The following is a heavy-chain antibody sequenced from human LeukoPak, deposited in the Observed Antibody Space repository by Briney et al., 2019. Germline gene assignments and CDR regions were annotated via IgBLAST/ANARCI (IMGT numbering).Heavy chain of an antibody. J-gene: IGHJ4*02. Sequence: GGSLRLSCAASGFTVSSNYMSWVRQAPGEGLEWISAITDSGGDTYHADSVKGRFTISRDNSKNTLYLQMNSLRAEDTAIYYCAKGSSTSRPYYFDNWGQGTLVTVSS. D-gene: IGHD2-2*01. CDR1: GFTVSSNY. CDR2: ITDSGGDT. CDR3: AKGSSTSRPYYFDN. V-gene: IGHV3-23*01.